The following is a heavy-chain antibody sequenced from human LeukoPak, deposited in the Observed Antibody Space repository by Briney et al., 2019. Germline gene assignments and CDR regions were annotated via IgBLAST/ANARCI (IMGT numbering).Heavy chain of an antibody. CDR1: GGSFSGYY. CDR3: ARGYGGYDFWSGYYSFDY. V-gene: IGHV4-59*01. D-gene: IGHD3-3*01. Sequence: PSETLSLTCAVYGGSFSGYYWSWIRQPPGKGLEWIGYIYYSGSTNYNPSLKSRVTISVDTSKNQFSLKLSSVTAADTAVYYCARGYGGYDFWSGYYSFDYWGQGTLVTVSS. CDR2: IYYSGST. J-gene: IGHJ4*02.